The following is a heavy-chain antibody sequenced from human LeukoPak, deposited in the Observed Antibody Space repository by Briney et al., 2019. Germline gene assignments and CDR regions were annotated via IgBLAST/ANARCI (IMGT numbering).Heavy chain of an antibody. Sequence: GGSLRLSCAASGFTFSSYSMNWVRQAPGKGLVWVSNINPDGRTTNYADSVKGRFTISRDNAKNTLYLQINSLRAEDTAVYYCARVLGDWGQGTLVTVSS. V-gene: IGHV3-74*01. CDR2: INPDGRTT. CDR3: ARVLGD. D-gene: IGHD3-10*01. CDR1: GFTFSSYS. J-gene: IGHJ4*02.